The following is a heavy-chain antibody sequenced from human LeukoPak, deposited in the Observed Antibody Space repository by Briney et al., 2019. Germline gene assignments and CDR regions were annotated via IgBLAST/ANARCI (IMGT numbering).Heavy chain of an antibody. CDR1: GFTFSSYA. J-gene: IGHJ6*02. D-gene: IGHD1-26*01. V-gene: IGHV3-23*01. CDR2: ISASSDST. Sequence: GGSLRLSCAASGFTFSSYAMSWVRQAPEKGLEWVSAISASSDSTFYADSVKGRFTISRDNSKNTLYLQMNSLRAEDTAVYYCARDRVVGASIGMDVWGQGTTVTVSS. CDR3: ARDRVVGASIGMDV.